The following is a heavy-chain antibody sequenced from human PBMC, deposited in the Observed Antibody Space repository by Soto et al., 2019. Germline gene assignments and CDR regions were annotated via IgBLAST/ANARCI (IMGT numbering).Heavy chain of an antibody. CDR1: GGSISSGGYY. V-gene: IGHV4-31*03. Sequence: SETLSLTCTVPGGSISSGGYYWSWIRQHPGKGLEWIGYIYYSGSTYYNPSLKSRVTISVDTSKNQFSLKLSSVTAADTAVYYCARDSPREYYYYGMDVWGQGNTVTVSS. CDR2: IYYSGST. J-gene: IGHJ6*02. CDR3: ARDSPREYYYYGMDV.